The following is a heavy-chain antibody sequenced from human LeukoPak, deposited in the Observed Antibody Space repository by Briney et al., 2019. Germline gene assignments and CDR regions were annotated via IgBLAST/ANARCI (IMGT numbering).Heavy chain of an antibody. Sequence: SETLSLTCTVSGGSVSSDIYYWSWIRQPPGEGLEWIGYVYYSGSTYYNPSLKSRVTISVDTSKNQFSLKPSSVTAADTAVYYCARDRIAAAGNYYYYGMDVWGQGTTVTVSS. V-gene: IGHV4-61*01. CDR2: VYYSGST. CDR3: ARDRIAAAGNYYYYGMDV. CDR1: GGSVSSDIYY. D-gene: IGHD6-13*01. J-gene: IGHJ6*02.